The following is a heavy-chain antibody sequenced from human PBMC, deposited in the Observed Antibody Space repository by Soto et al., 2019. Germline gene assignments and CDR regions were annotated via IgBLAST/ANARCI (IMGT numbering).Heavy chain of an antibody. CDR1: GGTFSSYA. D-gene: IGHD3-10*01. Sequence: ASVKVSCKASGGTFSSYAISWVRQAPGQGLEWMGGIIPIFGTANYAQKFQGRVTITADESTSTAYMELSSLRSEDTAVYYCARAHYYGSGSYYSFDYWGQGTLVTVSS. J-gene: IGHJ4*02. CDR2: IIPIFGTA. V-gene: IGHV1-69*13. CDR3: ARAHYYGSGSYYSFDY.